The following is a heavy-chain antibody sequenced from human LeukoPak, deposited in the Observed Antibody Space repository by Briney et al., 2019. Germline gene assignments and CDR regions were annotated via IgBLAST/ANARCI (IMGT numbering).Heavy chain of an antibody. D-gene: IGHD1-26*01. CDR3: ARDLVTIVGATPPGY. CDR2: ISAYNGNT. V-gene: IGHV1-18*01. CDR1: GYTFTSYG. J-gene: IGHJ4*02. Sequence: GASVKVSCKASGYTFTSYGISWVRQAPGQGLEWMGWISAYNGNTNYAQKLQGRVTMTTDTSTSTAYMELRGLRSDATAVYYCARDLVTIVGATPPGYWGQGTLVTVSS.